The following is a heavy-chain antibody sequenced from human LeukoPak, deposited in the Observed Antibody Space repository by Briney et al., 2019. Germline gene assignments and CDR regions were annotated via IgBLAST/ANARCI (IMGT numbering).Heavy chain of an antibody. Sequence: PGGSLRLSCAASGFTFSDYSMNWVRQTPRKGLEWVSCISGSGSYIYYADSVKGRFTISRDNAKNSLHLQVNSLRAEDTAVYYCARTCYDILTGGYFDYWGQGTLVTVSS. D-gene: IGHD3-9*01. CDR3: ARTCYDILTGGYFDY. J-gene: IGHJ4*02. CDR2: ISGSGSYI. CDR1: GFTFSDYS. V-gene: IGHV3-21*06.